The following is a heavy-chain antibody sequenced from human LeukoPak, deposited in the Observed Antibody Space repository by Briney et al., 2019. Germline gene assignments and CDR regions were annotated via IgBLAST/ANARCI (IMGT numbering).Heavy chain of an antibody. CDR1: GGSISSYC. J-gene: IGHJ5*02. CDR3: ARVSPWSGWGPVAQNWFDP. CDR2: IYSSGST. Sequence: SETLSLTCTVSGGSISSYCWSWIRQPPGKGLEWVGYIYSSGSTNYNPSLKSRVTISVDTSKNQFSLKLSSATAADTAVYYCARVSPWSGWGPVAQNWFDPWGQGTLVTVSS. V-gene: IGHV4-4*09. D-gene: IGHD3-3*01.